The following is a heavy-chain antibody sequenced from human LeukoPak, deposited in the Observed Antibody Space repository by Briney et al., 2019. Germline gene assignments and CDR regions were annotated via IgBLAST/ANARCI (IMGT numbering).Heavy chain of an antibody. CDR2: IRYDGSNK. Sequence: PGGSLRLSCAASGFTFSSYGMHWVRQAPGKGLEWVAFIRYDGSNKYYADSVKGRFTISRDNSKNTLYLQMNSLRAEDTAVYYCAKDQSDIVVVPAAGFDYWGQGTLVTVSS. D-gene: IGHD2-2*01. V-gene: IGHV3-30*02. J-gene: IGHJ4*02. CDR3: AKDQSDIVVVPAAGFDY. CDR1: GFTFSSYG.